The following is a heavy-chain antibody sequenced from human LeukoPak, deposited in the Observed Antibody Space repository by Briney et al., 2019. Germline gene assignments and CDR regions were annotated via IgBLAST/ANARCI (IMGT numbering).Heavy chain of an antibody. CDR2: ISWNSGSI. D-gene: IGHD3-10*01. Sequence: GGSLSLSCAASGFTFDDYAMHWVRQAPGKGLEWVSGISWNSGSIGYADSVKGRFTISRDNAKNSLYLQMNSLRAEDTAVYYCARDAITMIRGLMVNWFDPWGQGTLVTVSS. J-gene: IGHJ5*02. CDR3: ARDAITMIRGLMVNWFDP. V-gene: IGHV3-9*01. CDR1: GFTFDDYA.